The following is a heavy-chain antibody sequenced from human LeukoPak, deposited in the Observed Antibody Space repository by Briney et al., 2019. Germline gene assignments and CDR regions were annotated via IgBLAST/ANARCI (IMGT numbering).Heavy chain of an antibody. CDR3: VKETIAAAGTFDY. Sequence: GGSLRLSCSASGFTFSSYAMHWVRQAPGKGLEYVSAISSNGGSTYYADSVKGRFTISRDNSKNTLYLQMSSLRAEDTAVYYCVKETIAAAGTFDYWGQGTLATVSS. D-gene: IGHD6-13*01. V-gene: IGHV3-64D*06. CDR2: ISSNGGST. CDR1: GFTFSSYA. J-gene: IGHJ4*02.